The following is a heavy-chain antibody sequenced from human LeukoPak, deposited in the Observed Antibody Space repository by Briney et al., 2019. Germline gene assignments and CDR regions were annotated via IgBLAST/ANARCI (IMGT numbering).Heavy chain of an antibody. CDR3: AREGSGSYSPNFDY. CDR1: GGSISSYY. Sequence: SETLSLTCTVSGGSISSYYWSWIRQPDGKGLEWIGRIYTSGSTNYNPSLKSRVTMSVDTSKNQFSLKLSSVTAADTAVYYCAREGSGSYSPNFDYWGQGTLVTVSS. V-gene: IGHV4-4*07. J-gene: IGHJ4*02. CDR2: IYTSGST. D-gene: IGHD3-10*01.